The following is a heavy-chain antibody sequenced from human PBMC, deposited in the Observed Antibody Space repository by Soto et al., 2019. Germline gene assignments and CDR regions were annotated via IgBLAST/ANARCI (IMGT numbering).Heavy chain of an antibody. J-gene: IGHJ4*02. Sequence: QFHLVQSGAAVKKPGASLKVSCKTSGYTFTSYGIVWVRPAPGQGLAWMGWISTYNIDTKYAQKFKDRVTMSTDTSTTTAYMELTSLTADDTAMYYCARGGFAYGYLDFWGQGTLASVSS. CDR3: ARGGFAYGYLDF. D-gene: IGHD5-18*01. CDR1: GYTFTSYG. CDR2: ISTYNIDT. V-gene: IGHV1-18*01.